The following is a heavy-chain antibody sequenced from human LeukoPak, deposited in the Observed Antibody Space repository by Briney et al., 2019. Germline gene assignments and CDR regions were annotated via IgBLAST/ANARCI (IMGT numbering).Heavy chain of an antibody. CDR2: ISSSCSYI. CDR3: ARGSVGATPIYYYCGMDV. Sequence: GGSLRLSCAASGFTFSSYSMNWVRQAPGKGLEWVSSISSSCSYIYYADSVKGRFTISRDNAKNSLYLQMNSLRAEDTAVYYWARGSVGATPIYYYCGMDVWGQGTTVTVSS. V-gene: IGHV3-21*01. D-gene: IGHD1-26*01. J-gene: IGHJ6*02. CDR1: GFTFSSYS.